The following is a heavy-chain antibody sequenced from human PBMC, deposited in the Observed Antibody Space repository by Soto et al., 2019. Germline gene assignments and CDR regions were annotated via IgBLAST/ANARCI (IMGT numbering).Heavy chain of an antibody. CDR1: GGSISGGDYY. D-gene: IGHD3-3*01. CDR3: ARGGTHYDFRSGPRDALDI. Sequence: PSETLSLTCTVSGGSISGGDYYWSWIRQPPGKGLEWIGYIYYSGSTYYNPSLKSRVTISVDTSKNQFSLKLSSVTAADTAVYYCARGGTHYDFRSGPRDALDIWGQGTMVTVSS. CDR2: IYYSGST. V-gene: IGHV4-30-4*01. J-gene: IGHJ3*02.